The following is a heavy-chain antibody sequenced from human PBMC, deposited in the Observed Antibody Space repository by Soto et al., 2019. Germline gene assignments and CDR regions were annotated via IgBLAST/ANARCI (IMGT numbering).Heavy chain of an antibody. J-gene: IGHJ4*02. Sequence: GGSLRLSSAASGVTFRRNAMSLGRQAPGKGMEWVSAISGSGGSTYYADSAKGRFTISRDNSKNTLYLQMNSLRAEDTAVYYCAKEDSPDYYDSSGYSLVLFYYVDYWGQGP. V-gene: IGHV3-23*01. CDR3: AKEDSPDYYDSSGYSLVLFYYVDY. CDR2: ISGSGGST. CDR1: GVTFRRNA. D-gene: IGHD3-22*01.